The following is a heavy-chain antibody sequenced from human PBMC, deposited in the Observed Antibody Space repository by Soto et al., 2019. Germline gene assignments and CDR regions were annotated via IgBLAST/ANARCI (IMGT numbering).Heavy chain of an antibody. CDR3: TRGTNWSFDY. J-gene: IGHJ4*02. V-gene: IGHV3-74*01. CDR2: VNRDGSKR. CDR1: GFTFSSYW. Sequence: PGGSLRLSCAASGFTFSSYWLHWVRQAPGRGLEWVSGVNRDGSKRNYADSVRGRFTISRDDAKNSLFLQMNSLRGEDTAIYYCTRGTNWSFDYWGQGTPVTVSS.